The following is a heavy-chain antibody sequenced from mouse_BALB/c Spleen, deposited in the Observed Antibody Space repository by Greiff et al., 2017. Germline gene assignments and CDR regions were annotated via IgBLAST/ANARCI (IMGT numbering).Heavy chain of an antibody. J-gene: IGHJ1*01. CDR1: GFTFSSYG. V-gene: IGHV5-6*02. Sequence: EVKLVESGGDLVKPGGSLKLSCAASGFTFSSYGMSWVRQTPDKRLEWVATISSGGSYTYYPDSVKGRFTISRDNAKNTLYLQMSSLKSEDTAMYYCARQDGNYGWYFDVWGAGTTVTVSS. CDR3: ARQDGNYGWYFDV. CDR2: ISSGGSYT. D-gene: IGHD2-1*01.